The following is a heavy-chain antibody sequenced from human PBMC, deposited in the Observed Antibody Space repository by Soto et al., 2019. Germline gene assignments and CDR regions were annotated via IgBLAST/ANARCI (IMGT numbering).Heavy chain of an antibody. D-gene: IGHD1-26*01. CDR3: ARLFCSTDTCDSWFDP. J-gene: IGHJ5*02. CDR1: GYTFTTFW. CDR2: IDPRDSQT. Sequence: PGESLKISCTGFGYTFTTFWISWVRQMPGKGLEWMGRIDPRDSQTNYSPSFQGHVTISVDKSISTAYLQWDSLKASDTAMYYCARLFCSTDTCDSWFDPWGQGTLVTVPQ. V-gene: IGHV5-10-1*01.